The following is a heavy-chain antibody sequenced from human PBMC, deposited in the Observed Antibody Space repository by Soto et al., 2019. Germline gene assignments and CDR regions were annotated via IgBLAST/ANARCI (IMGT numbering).Heavy chain of an antibody. CDR1: GVTFSSYG. D-gene: IGHD3-9*01. CDR3: AGTYDWLRAYYYYYMDV. CDR2: IWYDGSNK. J-gene: IGHJ6*03. Sequence: GGSMRLSCAAPGVTFSSYGMRWVSQAPGKGLEWVAVIWYDGSNKYYADSVKGRLTISRDNSKNTLYLQMNSLRAEDTAVYYCAGTYDWLRAYYYYYMDVWGKGTTVTVSS. V-gene: IGHV3-33*01.